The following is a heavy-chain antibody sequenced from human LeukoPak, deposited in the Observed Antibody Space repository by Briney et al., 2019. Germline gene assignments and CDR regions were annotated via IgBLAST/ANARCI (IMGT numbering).Heavy chain of an antibody. CDR1: GGSISSSNW. J-gene: IGHJ4*02. CDR3: ARQVWQPYYFDY. V-gene: IGHV4-4*02. D-gene: IGHD2-21*01. CDR2: IYHSGST. Sequence: SGTLSLTCAVSGGSISSSNWWSWVRQPPGKGLEWIGEIYHSGSTNYNPSLKSRVTMSVDTSKNQFSVKLRSLTAADTAVYYCARQVWQPYYFDYWGQGTLLTVSS.